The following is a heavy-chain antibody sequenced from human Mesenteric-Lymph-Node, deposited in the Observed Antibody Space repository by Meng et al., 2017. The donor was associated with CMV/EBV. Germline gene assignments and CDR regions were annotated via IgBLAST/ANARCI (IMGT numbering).Heavy chain of an antibody. J-gene: IGHJ4*02. CDR1: GFIFSAYG. CDR3: ARDLLTSQGLDY. CDR2: VRYDGSNK. Sequence: GESLKISCAASGFIFSAYGMHWVRQAPGKGLEWVAYVRYDGSNKYYADSVKGRLTISRDNAKNSLYLQMNSLRAEDTAVYYCARDLLTSQGLDYWGQGTLVTVSS. V-gene: IGHV3-30*02.